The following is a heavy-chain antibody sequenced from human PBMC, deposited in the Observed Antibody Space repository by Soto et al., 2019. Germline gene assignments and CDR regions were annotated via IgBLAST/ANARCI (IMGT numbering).Heavy chain of an antibody. D-gene: IGHD6-19*01. CDR3: ASLIAVANY. CDR1: SGSISSSNW. Sequence: QVQLQESGPGLVKPSGTLSLTCAVSSGSISSSNWWSWVRQPPGKGLEWIGEISHGGSTNYNPSLKSRDTISVDKSKNQFSLKLSSVTAAYTAVYYCASLIAVANYWGQGTLVTVSS. V-gene: IGHV4-4*02. CDR2: ISHGGST. J-gene: IGHJ4*02.